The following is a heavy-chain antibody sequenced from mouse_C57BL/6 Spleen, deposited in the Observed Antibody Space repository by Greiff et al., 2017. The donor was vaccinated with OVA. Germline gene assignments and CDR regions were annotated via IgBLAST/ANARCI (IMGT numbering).Heavy chain of an antibody. D-gene: IGHD1-1*01. J-gene: IGHJ1*03. CDR3: ASDGGSNWDLDV. CDR2: IWTGGGT. Sequence: QVQLQQSGPGLVAPSQSLSITCTVSGFSLTSYAIRWVRQPPGQGLEWLGVIWTGGGTNYNSALKSRLSISKDNSKSQVFLKMNSLQTDDTAKYCGASDGGSNWDLDVWGTGTTVTVSS. V-gene: IGHV2-9-1*01. CDR1: GFSLTSYA.